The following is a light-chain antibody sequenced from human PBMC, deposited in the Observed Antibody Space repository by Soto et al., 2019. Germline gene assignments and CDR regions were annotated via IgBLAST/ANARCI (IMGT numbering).Light chain of an antibody. CDR3: SSYTSTSTVV. CDR2: DVS. J-gene: IGLJ2*01. CDR1: SSDIGEYDY. Sequence: QSALTQPAAVSGSPGQSITISCTGASSDIGEYDYVSWYQQHPGKATKLIIFDVSNRPSGVSNRFSGSKSGNTASLTISGLQAEDEADYYCSSYTSTSTVVFGGGTKLTVL. V-gene: IGLV2-14*01.